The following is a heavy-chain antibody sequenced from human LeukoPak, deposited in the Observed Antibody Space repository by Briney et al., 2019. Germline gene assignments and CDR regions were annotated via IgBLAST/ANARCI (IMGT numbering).Heavy chain of an antibody. CDR1: GFTFDDYG. Sequence: PGGSLRLSCAASGFTFDDYGMSWVRQASGKGLEWVSGINWSGGSTGYADSVKGRFTISRDNAKNSLYLQMNSLRAEDTALYYCARDLVPEYYDFWSGYSVDAFDIWGQGTMVTVSS. D-gene: IGHD3-3*01. CDR3: ARDLVPEYYDFWSGYSVDAFDI. CDR2: INWSGGST. V-gene: IGHV3-20*04. J-gene: IGHJ3*02.